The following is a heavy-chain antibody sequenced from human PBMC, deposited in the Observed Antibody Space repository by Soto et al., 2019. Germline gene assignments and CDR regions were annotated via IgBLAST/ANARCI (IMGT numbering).Heavy chain of an antibody. CDR1: GYTFTSYG. CDR2: ISAYNGNT. D-gene: IGHD3-3*01. V-gene: IGHV1-18*01. J-gene: IGHJ4*02. CDR3: AREVPDFWSGYSFDY. Sequence: QVQLVQSGAEVKKPGASVKVSCKASGYTFTSYGITWVRQAPGQGLEWMGWISAYNGNTNYAQKLQGRVTMTTDTSTSTAYMELRSLRSDDTAVYYCAREVPDFWSGYSFDYWGQGTLVTVSS.